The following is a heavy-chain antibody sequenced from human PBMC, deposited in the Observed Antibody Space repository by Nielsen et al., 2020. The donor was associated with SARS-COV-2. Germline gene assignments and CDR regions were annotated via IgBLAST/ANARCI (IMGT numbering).Heavy chain of an antibody. V-gene: IGHV1-18*04. J-gene: IGHJ6*02. CDR2: ISAYNGNT. D-gene: IGHD1-1*01. CDR1: GYTFTSYG. CDR3: ARDRRNWNRYYYYGMDV. Sequence: ASVKVSCKASGYTFTSYGISWVRQAPGQGLEWMGWISAYNGNTNYAQKLQGRVTVTSDRSTSTAYMELRSLRSDDTAVYYCARDRRNWNRYYYYGMDVWGQVTTVTVSS.